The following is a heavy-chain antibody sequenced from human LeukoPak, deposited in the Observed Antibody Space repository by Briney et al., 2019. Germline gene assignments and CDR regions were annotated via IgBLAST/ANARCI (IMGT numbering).Heavy chain of an antibody. CDR1: GYTFTSYG. Sequence: ASVKVSCKASGYTFTSYGISWVRQAPGQGLEWMGWISAYNGNTNYAQKLQGRVTMTTDTSTSTAYMELRSLRSDDTAVYYCARVAPFGELFQYYMDVGGKGTTVTISS. V-gene: IGHV1-18*01. CDR2: ISAYNGNT. J-gene: IGHJ6*03. D-gene: IGHD3-10*01. CDR3: ARVAPFGELFQYYMDV.